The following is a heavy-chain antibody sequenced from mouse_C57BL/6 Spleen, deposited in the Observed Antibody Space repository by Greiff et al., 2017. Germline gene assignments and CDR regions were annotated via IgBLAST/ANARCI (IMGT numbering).Heavy chain of an antibody. J-gene: IGHJ4*01. CDR1: GYTFTDYY. Sequence: VQLQQSGPELVKPGASVKISCKASGYTFTDYYMNWVKQSHGKSLEWIGDINPNNGGTSYNQKFKGKDTLTVDKSSSTAYMELRSLTSEDSAVYYCARGDYDGDYYAMDYWGQGTSVTVSS. CDR2: INPNNGGT. D-gene: IGHD2-4*01. V-gene: IGHV1-26*01. CDR3: ARGDYDGDYYAMDY.